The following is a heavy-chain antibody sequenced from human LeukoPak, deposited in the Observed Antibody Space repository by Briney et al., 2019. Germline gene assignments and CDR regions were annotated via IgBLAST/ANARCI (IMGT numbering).Heavy chain of an antibody. Sequence: GGSLRLSCAASGFTFSSYWMSWVRQAPGKGLEWVANIKQDGSEKYYVDSVKGRFTISRDNAKDSLYLQMNSLRAEDTAVYYCARDPAGYCTGSTCHGDYWGQGTLVTVSS. V-gene: IGHV3-7*01. CDR2: IKQDGSEK. D-gene: IGHD2-15*01. CDR3: ARDPAGYCTGSTCHGDY. CDR1: GFTFSSYW. J-gene: IGHJ4*02.